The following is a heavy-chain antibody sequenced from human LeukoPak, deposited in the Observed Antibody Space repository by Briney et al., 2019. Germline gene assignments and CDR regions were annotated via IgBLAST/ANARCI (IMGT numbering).Heavy chain of an antibody. D-gene: IGHD3-22*01. CDR1: GFTFDDYA. CDR3: ATAPYDSIGIFDY. Sequence: GGSLRPSCAASGFTFDDYAMHWVRQAPGQGLECVSLISWDGDSTYYADSVKGRFTISRDNYKNSLYLQMNSLRTEDTALYYCATAPYDSIGIFDYWGQGTLVTVSS. V-gene: IGHV3-43D*03. J-gene: IGHJ4*02. CDR2: ISWDGDST.